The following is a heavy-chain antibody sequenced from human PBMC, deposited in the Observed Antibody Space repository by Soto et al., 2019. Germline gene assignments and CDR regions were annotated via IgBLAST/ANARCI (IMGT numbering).Heavy chain of an antibody. CDR3: ARTRRVVPAAIIWFDP. CDR1: GFTFSSYW. D-gene: IGHD2-2*01. V-gene: IGHV3-7*01. CDR2: IKQDGSEK. J-gene: IGHJ5*02. Sequence: PGGSLRLSCAASGFTFSSYWMSWVRQAPGKGLEWVANIKQDGSEKYYVDSVKGRFTISRDNAKNSLYLQMNSLRAEDTAVYYCARTRRVVPAAIIWFDPWGQGTLVTVSS.